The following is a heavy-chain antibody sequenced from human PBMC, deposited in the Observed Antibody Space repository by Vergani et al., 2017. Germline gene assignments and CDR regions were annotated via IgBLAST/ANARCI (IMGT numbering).Heavy chain of an antibody. CDR3: ARGDDIVVVPAAIRRRNFDI. J-gene: IGHJ3*02. V-gene: IGHV1-18*01. Sequence: QVQLVQSGAEVKKPGASVKVSCKASGYTFTSYGISWVRQAPGQGLEWMGWISAYNGNTNYAQKLQGRVTMTTDTSTSTAYMELWSLRSDDTAVYYCARGDDIVVVPAAIRRRNFDIWGQGTMVTVSS. CDR2: ISAYNGNT. CDR1: GYTFTSYG. D-gene: IGHD2-2*02.